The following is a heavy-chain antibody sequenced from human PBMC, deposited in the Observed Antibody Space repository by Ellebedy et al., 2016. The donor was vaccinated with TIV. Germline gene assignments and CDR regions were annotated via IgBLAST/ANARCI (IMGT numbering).Heavy chain of an antibody. CDR1: GFTFRTYH. CDR2: ISSSSNTI. Sequence: GGSLRLSCAASGFTFRTYHMDWVRQAPGKGLEWISYISSSSNTIYYADSVEGRFTVSRDNGKRSLYLQMNSLTAEDTAVDYCARDLGIGGATDYWGKGTLVTVSS. CDR3: ARDLGIGGATDY. V-gene: IGHV3-48*01. J-gene: IGHJ4*02. D-gene: IGHD2-15*01.